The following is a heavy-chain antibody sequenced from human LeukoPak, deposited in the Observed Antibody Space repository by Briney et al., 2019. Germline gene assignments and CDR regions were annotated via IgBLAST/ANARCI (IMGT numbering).Heavy chain of an antibody. CDR2: IYTSGST. J-gene: IGHJ4*02. CDR1: GGSISSYY. V-gene: IGHV4-4*07. D-gene: IGHD2-21*02. CDR3: AGMVTFQTNFDF. Sequence: SETLSLTCTVSGGSISSYYWSWIRQPAGKGLEWIGRIYTSGSTNYNPSLRSRITMSVDTSKNQFSLKLASVTAADTAVYYCAGMVTFQTNFDFWGQGTLVTVSS.